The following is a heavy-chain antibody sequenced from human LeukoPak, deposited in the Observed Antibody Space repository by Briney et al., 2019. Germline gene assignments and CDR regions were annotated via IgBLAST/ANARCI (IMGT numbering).Heavy chain of an antibody. V-gene: IGHV1-2*02. CDR2: INTNSAGT. J-gene: IGHJ4*02. CDR3: ARDLNGDYQGAYFFDY. Sequence: ASVKVSCKASGYTFTGHYMHWARQAPGQGLEWVGWINTNSAGTNHAQKFQGRVTMTRDTSISTAYMELSRLRSDDTAVYYCARDLNGDYQGAYFFDYWGQGTLVTVFS. CDR1: GYTFTGHY. D-gene: IGHD4-17*01.